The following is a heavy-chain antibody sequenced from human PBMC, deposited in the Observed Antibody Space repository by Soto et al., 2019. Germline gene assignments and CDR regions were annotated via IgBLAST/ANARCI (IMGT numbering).Heavy chain of an antibody. V-gene: IGHV1-69*13. Sequence: SVKVSCKASGGSFSSFAFSWVRQAPGQGLEWMGGIIPMFGSANYAQKFQGRVTITADESTSTTYMELSSLRSEDAAVYYCARAGVTMVRGVIIRGNWFDPWGQGTLVTVSS. CDR2: IIPMFGSA. D-gene: IGHD3-10*01. CDR3: ARAGVTMVRGVIIRGNWFDP. CDR1: GGSFSSFA. J-gene: IGHJ5*02.